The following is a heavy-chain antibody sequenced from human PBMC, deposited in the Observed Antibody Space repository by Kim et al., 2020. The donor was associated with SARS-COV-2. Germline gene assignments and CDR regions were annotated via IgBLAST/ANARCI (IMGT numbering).Heavy chain of an antibody. CDR3: ASLDCWSGYYSDY. Sequence: YDPSLKSRVNRSGDTSKNQFALELSSVTAAGTAVYYCASLDCWSGYYSDYWGQGTLVTVSS. D-gene: IGHD3-3*01. J-gene: IGHJ4*02. V-gene: IGHV4-39*01.